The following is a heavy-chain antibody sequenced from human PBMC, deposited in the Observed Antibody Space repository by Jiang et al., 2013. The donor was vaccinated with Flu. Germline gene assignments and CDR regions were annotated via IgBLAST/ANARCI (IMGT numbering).Heavy chain of an antibody. D-gene: IGHD6-19*01. J-gene: IGHJ5*02. CDR2: IYTSGST. CDR3: ARGKAVAGNWFDP. CDR1: GGSISSGSYY. Sequence: PGLVKPSQTLSLTCTVSGGSISSGSYYWSWIRQPAGKGLEWIGRIYTSGSTNYNPSLKSRVTISVDTSKNQFSLKLGSVTAADTAVYYCARGKAVAGNWFDPWGQGTLVTVSS. V-gene: IGHV4-61*02.